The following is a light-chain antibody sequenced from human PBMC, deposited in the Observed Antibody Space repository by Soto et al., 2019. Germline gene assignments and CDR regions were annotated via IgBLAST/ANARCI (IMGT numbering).Light chain of an antibody. CDR1: QSVTSRY. CDR2: DAS. CDR3: QQRSNWQWT. J-gene: IGKJ1*01. V-gene: IGKV3-11*01. Sequence: EIVLTQSPGTLSLSPGERATLSCRASQSVTSRYLAWYQQKPGQXPRXXIYDASNRATGIPARFSGIGSGTDLTITISRLEPEDGEVDEGQQRSNWQWTFGQGTKVDIK.